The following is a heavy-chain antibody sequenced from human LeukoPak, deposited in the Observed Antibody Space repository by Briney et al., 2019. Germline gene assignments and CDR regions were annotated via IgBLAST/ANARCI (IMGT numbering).Heavy chain of an antibody. J-gene: IGHJ4*02. D-gene: IGHD2-15*01. CDR2: LYYSGGT. CDR3: ASEYCSGATCYFGD. CDR1: GGSISSRNYY. Sequence: KTSETLSLTCTVSGGSISSRNYYWAWVRQPPGEGLEWIGSLYYSGGTYYNPPLKSRATISVDTSKYQFSLKLSSVTGTDTAVYYCASEYCSGATCYFGDWGQGTLVTVSS. V-gene: IGHV4-39*01.